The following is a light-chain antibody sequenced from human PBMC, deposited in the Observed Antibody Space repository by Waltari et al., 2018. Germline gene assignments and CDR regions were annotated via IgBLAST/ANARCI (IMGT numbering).Light chain of an antibody. CDR2: TNN. J-gene: IGLJ3*02. V-gene: IGLV1-44*01. Sequence: QSVLTQPSSASGTPGQEITLSCSGGSSHIGTNIVNWYQQLPGTAPKLLIFTNNQRPSGVPDRFSGSRSGTSASLAISGLQSEDDETAYYCTAWDDSLNTWVFGGGTKLTVL. CDR1: SSHIGTNI. CDR3: TAWDDSLNTWV.